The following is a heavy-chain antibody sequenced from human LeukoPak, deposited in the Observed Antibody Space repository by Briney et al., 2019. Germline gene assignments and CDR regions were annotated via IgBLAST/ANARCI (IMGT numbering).Heavy chain of an antibody. CDR2: ISSSGDSI. CDR3: ARETVSCGGDCFDY. D-gene: IGHD2-21*01. J-gene: IGHJ4*02. CDR1: GFTFSGYE. Sequence: PGGSLRLFCAGSGFTFSGYEFNWVRQAPGKGLEWISYISSSGDSIYYAESARGRFTVSRDNAKSSLYLQMNSLRAEDSALYYCARETVSCGGDCFDYWGQGTLVTVSS. V-gene: IGHV3-48*03.